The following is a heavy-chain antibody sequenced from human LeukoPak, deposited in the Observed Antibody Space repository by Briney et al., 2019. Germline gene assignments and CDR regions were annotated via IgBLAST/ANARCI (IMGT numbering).Heavy chain of an antibody. Sequence: PGGSLRLSCAASGFTFDDYAMHWVRQAPGKGLEWVSGISWNSGSIGYADSVKGRFTISRDNAKNSLYLQMNSLRAEDMALYYCAKDTSSSSTYYFDYWGQGTLVTVSS. CDR3: AKDTSSSSTYYFDY. CDR2: ISWNSGSI. D-gene: IGHD6-13*01. J-gene: IGHJ4*02. CDR1: GFTFDDYA. V-gene: IGHV3-9*03.